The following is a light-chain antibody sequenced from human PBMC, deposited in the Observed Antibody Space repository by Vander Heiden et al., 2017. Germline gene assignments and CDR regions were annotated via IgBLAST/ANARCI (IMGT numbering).Light chain of an antibody. Sequence: QSALTQPPYASGSPGQSATISCTGTSSDVGEYNYVSRYQQHPGKAPKLMIYEVSKRPSGVPDHFAGSKSGNTASLTVSGLQAEDEADYYCSSYAGSNNLKVFGGGTKLTVL. V-gene: IGLV2-8*01. J-gene: IGLJ2*01. CDR2: EVS. CDR3: SSYAGSNNLKV. CDR1: SSDVGEYNY.